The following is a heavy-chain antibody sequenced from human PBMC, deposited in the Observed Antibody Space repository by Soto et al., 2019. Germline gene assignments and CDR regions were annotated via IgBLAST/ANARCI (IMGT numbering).Heavy chain of an antibody. Sequence: ASVKVSCKASGYTFTSYGISWVRQAPGQGLEWMGWISAYNGNTNYAQKPQGRVTMTTDTSTSTAYMELRSLRSDDTAVYYCARVVITIFGVVIGGGDYYYYMDVWGKGTTVTVSS. CDR3: ARVVITIFGVVIGGGDYYYYMDV. V-gene: IGHV1-18*01. CDR1: GYTFTSYG. D-gene: IGHD3-3*01. CDR2: ISAYNGNT. J-gene: IGHJ6*03.